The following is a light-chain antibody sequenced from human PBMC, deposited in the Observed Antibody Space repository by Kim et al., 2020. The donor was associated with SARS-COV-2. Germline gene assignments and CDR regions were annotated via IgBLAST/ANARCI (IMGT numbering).Light chain of an antibody. CDR3: QVWFRSTVV. J-gene: IGLJ2*01. CDR2: RDT. V-gene: IGLV3-9*01. Sequence: SVALGQTARITCGGDDIGGRNVHWYHQKPGQAPVLVIYRDTNRPAGIPERFSGSNAGNTATLTIDRAEAGDEADYYCQVWFRSTVVFGGGTQLTVL. CDR1: DIGGRN.